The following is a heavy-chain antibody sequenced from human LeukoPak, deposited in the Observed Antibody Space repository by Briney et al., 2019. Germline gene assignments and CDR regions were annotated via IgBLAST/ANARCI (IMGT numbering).Heavy chain of an antibody. CDR1: GFTFSSYS. V-gene: IGHV3-21*01. D-gene: IGHD3-10*01. J-gene: IGHJ4*02. CDR3: ARADYYGSGSQGGY. Sequence: GGSLRLSCAASGFTFSSYSMNWVRQAPGKGLEWVSSISSSSSYIFYADSMKGRFTISRDNAKNSLYLQMNSLRAEDTAVYYCARADYYGSGSQGGYWGQGTLVTVSS. CDR2: ISSSSSYI.